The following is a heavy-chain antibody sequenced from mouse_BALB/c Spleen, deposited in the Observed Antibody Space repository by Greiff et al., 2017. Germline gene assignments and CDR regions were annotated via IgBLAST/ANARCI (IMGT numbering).Heavy chain of an antibody. CDR1: GFTFTDYY. Sequence: EVKVEESGGGLVQPGGSLRLSCATSGFTFTDYYMSWVRQPPGKALEWLGFIRNKANGYTTEYSASVKGRFTISRDNSQSILYLQMNTLRAEDSATYYCASVYAMDYWGQGTSVTVSS. CDR2: IRNKANGYTT. J-gene: IGHJ4*01. CDR3: ASVYAMDY. V-gene: IGHV7-3*02.